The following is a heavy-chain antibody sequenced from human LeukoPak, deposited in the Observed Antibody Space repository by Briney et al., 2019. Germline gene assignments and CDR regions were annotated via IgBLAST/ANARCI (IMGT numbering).Heavy chain of an antibody. Sequence: PGGSLRLSCAVSGFTFSSYWMHWVRQAPGKGLEWVANIKQDGSEKYYVDSVKGRFTISRDNAKNSLYLQMNSLRAEDTAVYSCVRDGDTSGYTNWGQGTLVTVSS. D-gene: IGHD3-22*01. J-gene: IGHJ4*02. CDR1: GFTFSSYW. V-gene: IGHV3-7*01. CDR3: VRDGDTSGYTN. CDR2: IKQDGSEK.